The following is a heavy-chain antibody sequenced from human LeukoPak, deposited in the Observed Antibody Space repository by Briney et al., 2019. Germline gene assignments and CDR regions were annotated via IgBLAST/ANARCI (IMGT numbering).Heavy chain of an antibody. V-gene: IGHV4-59*01. CDR2: IYYSGST. CDR3: AREVRWYVDY. CDR1: GGSIGSYY. D-gene: IGHD4-23*01. J-gene: IGHJ4*02. Sequence: PSETLSLTCTFSGGSIGSYYWSWIRQPPGKGLEWIGYIYYSGSTNYNPSLKSRVTISIDTSKNQFSLKLSSVTAADTAVYYCAREVRWYVDYWGQGTLVTVSS.